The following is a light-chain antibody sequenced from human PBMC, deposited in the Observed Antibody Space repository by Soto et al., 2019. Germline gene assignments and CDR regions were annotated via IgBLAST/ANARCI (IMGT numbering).Light chain of an antibody. J-gene: IGLJ3*02. Sequence: QSVLTQPPSASGTPGQRVTISCSGSKSNIGTDYVNWYQHLPGTAPKLLIHSDTQRPSGVPDRFSGSKSGTSASLAITGLQSEDEGDYYCAAWDDNLKGVLFGGGTQLTVL. CDR3: AAWDDNLKGVL. V-gene: IGLV1-44*01. CDR1: KSNIGTDY. CDR2: SDT.